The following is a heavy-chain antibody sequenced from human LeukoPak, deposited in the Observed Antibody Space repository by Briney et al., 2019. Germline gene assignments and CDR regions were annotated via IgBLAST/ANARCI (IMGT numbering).Heavy chain of an antibody. CDR3: ARAGVEDIVLMAENSIWYFDL. J-gene: IGHJ2*01. D-gene: IGHD2-8*01. V-gene: IGHV1-69*06. CDR2: IIPIFGTA. Sequence: EASVKVSCKASGGTFSSYAISWVRQAPGQGLEWMGGIIPIFGTANYAQKFQGRVTITADKSTSTAYMELSSLRSEDTAVYYCARAGVEDIVLMAENSIWYFDLWGRGTLVTVSS. CDR1: GGTFSSYA.